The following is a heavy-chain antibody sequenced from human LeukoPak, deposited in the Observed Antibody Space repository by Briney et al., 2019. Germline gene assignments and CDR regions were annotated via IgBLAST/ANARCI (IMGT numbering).Heavy chain of an antibody. CDR2: ISSSSRYT. Sequence: PGGSLRLSCAASGFSLRDYSMDWVRRAPGKGLEWVSSISSSSRYTFYVDSVKGRFTISRDNAKNSLYLQMNSLRVEDTAVYYCARDLVVVVPWAPTWGQGTMVTVSS. D-gene: IGHD2-15*01. V-gene: IGHV3-21*01. J-gene: IGHJ3*01. CDR3: ARDLVVVVPWAPT. CDR1: GFSLRDYS.